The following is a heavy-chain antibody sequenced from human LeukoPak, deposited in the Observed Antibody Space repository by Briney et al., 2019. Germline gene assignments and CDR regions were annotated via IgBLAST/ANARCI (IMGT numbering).Heavy chain of an antibody. CDR2: IYHSGST. CDR1: GGSISSGGYS. Sequence: SETLSLTCAVSGGSISSGGYSWSWIRQPPGKGLEWIGYIYHSGSTYYNPSLKSRVTISVDRSKNQFSLKLSSATAADTAVYYCAREIGGGHFDYWGQGTLVTVSS. CDR3: AREIGGGHFDY. V-gene: IGHV4-30-2*01. D-gene: IGHD3-16*01. J-gene: IGHJ4*02.